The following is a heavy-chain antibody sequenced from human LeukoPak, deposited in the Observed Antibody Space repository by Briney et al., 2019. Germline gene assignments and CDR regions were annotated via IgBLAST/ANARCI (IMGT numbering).Heavy chain of an antibody. Sequence: QPGGSLRLSCAASGFTFSSYAMSWVRQAPGKGLEWVSAISGSGGSTYYADSVKGRFTISRDNSKNTLYLQMNSLRAEDTAVYYCAKDPKDIVVVVAATPYDAFDIWGQGTMVTVSS. V-gene: IGHV3-23*01. D-gene: IGHD2-15*01. J-gene: IGHJ3*02. CDR3: AKDPKDIVVVVAATPYDAFDI. CDR1: GFTFSSYA. CDR2: ISGSGGST.